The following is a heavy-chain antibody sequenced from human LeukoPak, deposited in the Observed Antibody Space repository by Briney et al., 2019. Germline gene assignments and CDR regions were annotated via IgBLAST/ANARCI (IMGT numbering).Heavy chain of an antibody. J-gene: IGHJ4*02. Sequence: ASVKVSCKASGGTFISYAVSWVRQAPGQGLEWMGGIIPIFGTANYAQKFQGRVTITADESTSTAYMELSGLRSEDTAVYYCARDQDGGEFDYWGQGTLVTVSS. CDR1: GGTFISYA. CDR3: ARDQDGGEFDY. CDR2: IIPIFGTA. V-gene: IGHV1-69*13. D-gene: IGHD4-23*01.